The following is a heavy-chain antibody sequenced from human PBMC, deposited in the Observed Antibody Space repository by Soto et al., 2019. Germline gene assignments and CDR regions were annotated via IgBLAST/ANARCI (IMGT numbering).Heavy chain of an antibody. CDR2: IDPSGSST. CDR1: GYSFTTFW. J-gene: IGHJ1*01. D-gene: IGHD4-17*01. CDR3: ARRGDHGDYADY. Sequence: GESLKISCKGSGYSFTTFWISWVRQMPGRGLEWLGTIDPSGSSTKYSPSFQGHVTISADKSFTTAYLQWSSLKASDTAMYYCARRGDHGDYADYWGQGTLVTVSS. V-gene: IGHV5-10-1*01.